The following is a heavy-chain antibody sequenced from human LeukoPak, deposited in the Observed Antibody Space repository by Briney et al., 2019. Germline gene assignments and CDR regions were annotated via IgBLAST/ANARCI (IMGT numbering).Heavy chain of an antibody. CDR2: INHSGST. CDR1: GGSFSGYY. CDR3: AREYSSGWSTGGAFDI. D-gene: IGHD6-19*01. J-gene: IGHJ3*02. V-gene: IGHV4-34*01. Sequence: SETLSLTCAVYGGSFSGYYWSWIRQPPGKGPEWIGEINHSGSTNYNPSLKSRVTISVDTSKNQFSLKLSSVTAADTAVYYCAREYSSGWSTGGAFDIWGQGTMVTVSS.